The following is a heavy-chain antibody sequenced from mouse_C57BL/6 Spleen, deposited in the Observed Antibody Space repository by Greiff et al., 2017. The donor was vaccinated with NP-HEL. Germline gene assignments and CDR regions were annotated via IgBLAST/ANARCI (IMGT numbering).Heavy chain of an antibody. Sequence: QVHVKQSGAELVKPGASVKISCKASGYAFSSYWMNWVKQRPGKGLEWIGQIYPGDGDTNYNGKFKGKATLTADKSSSTAYMQLSSLTSEDSAVYFGARIGSSGYDYAMDYWGQGTSVTVSS. CDR2: IYPGDGDT. CDR1: GYAFSSYW. J-gene: IGHJ4*01. CDR3: ARIGSSGYDYAMDY. D-gene: IGHD3-2*02. V-gene: IGHV1-80*01.